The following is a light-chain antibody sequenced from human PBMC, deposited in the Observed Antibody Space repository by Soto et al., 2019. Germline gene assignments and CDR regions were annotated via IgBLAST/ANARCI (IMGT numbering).Light chain of an antibody. CDR2: SNN. CDR1: SSNIGSNT. Sequence: QSVLTQPPSASGTPGQRVTISCSGSSSNIGSNTVNWYQQHPGTAPKLLIYSNNQRPSGVPDRFSGSKSGTSASLAISGLQPEDEAEYCCAAWDDSLNRVVFGGGTKVTVL. J-gene: IGLJ2*01. V-gene: IGLV1-44*01. CDR3: AAWDDSLNRVV.